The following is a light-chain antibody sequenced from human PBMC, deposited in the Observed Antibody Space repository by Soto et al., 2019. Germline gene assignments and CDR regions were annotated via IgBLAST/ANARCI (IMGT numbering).Light chain of an antibody. J-gene: IGKJ1*01. CDR3: QRYSDPRT. Sequence: EIVLTQSQATLSLSPGERVTLSCRAIQSVCSNFACYQQKPGQPPMLLIYGASRRPTVIPDRFSGSGSRTVFTLSISRLEPEDFAVYCRQRYSDPRTFGQGTKVDIK. CDR2: GAS. V-gene: IGKV3-20*01. CDR1: QSVCSN.